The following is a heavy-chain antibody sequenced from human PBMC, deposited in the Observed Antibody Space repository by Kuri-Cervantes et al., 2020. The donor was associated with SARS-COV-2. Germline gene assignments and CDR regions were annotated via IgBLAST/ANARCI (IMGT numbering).Heavy chain of an antibody. CDR3: AKPVAGAYYYYYYGMDV. D-gene: IGHD6-19*01. Sequence: GPLRLYSAASRFTVSSNYMSWVRQAPGKGLECASVIYNVGSTYYAESVKGRFTISRDNSKNTLYLQMNSLRAEDTAVYYCAKPVAGAYYYYYYGMDVWGQGTTVTVSS. J-gene: IGHJ6*02. V-gene: IGHV3-53*05. CDR1: RFTVSSNY. CDR2: IYNVGST.